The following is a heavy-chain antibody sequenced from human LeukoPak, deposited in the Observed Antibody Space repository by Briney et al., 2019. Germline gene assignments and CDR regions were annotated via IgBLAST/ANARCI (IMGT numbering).Heavy chain of an antibody. D-gene: IGHD3-22*01. J-gene: IGHJ4*02. CDR2: ISSSGSTI. CDR3: ARVQYYYDSSGCYVYYFDY. CDR1: GFTFSSYW. V-gene: IGHV3-48*04. Sequence: GGSLRLSCAASGFTFSSYWMHWVRQAPGKGLEWVAYISSSGSTIYYADPVKGRFTISRDNAKNSLYLQMNSLRAEDTAVYYCARVQYYYDSSGCYVYYFDYWGQGTLVTVSS.